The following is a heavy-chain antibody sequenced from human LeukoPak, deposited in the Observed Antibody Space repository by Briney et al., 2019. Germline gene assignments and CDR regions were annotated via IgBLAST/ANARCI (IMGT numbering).Heavy chain of an antibody. CDR3: AKAPLSIAVAGTRWFDP. Sequence: PGGPLRLSCAASGFTFSSYAMSWVRQAPGKGLEWVSAISGSGGSTYYADSVKGRFTISRDNSKNTLYLQMNSLRAEDTAVYYCAKAPLSIAVAGTRWFDPWGQGTLVTVSS. V-gene: IGHV3-23*01. CDR1: GFTFSSYA. D-gene: IGHD6-19*01. CDR2: ISGSGGST. J-gene: IGHJ5*02.